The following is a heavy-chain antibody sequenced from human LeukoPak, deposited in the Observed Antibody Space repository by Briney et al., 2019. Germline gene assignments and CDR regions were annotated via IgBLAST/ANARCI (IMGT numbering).Heavy chain of an antibody. D-gene: IGHD5-24*01. Sequence: GGSLRLSCAASGFTVSSNYMSWVRQAPGKALEWVSVIYSGGSTYYADSVKGRFTISRDNSKNTLYLQMNSLRAEDTAVYYCARRGDGYNLYYFDYWGQGTLVTVSS. CDR3: ARRGDGYNLYYFDY. J-gene: IGHJ4*02. CDR1: GFTVSSNY. V-gene: IGHV3-53*01. CDR2: IYSGGST.